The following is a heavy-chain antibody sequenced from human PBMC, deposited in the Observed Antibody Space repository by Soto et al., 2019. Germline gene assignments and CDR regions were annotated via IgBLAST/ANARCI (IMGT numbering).Heavy chain of an antibody. V-gene: IGHV3-30*18. Sequence: SLRLSCAGSGFTFRWFGMNWVRQAPGKGLEWVARISNDGSNEYYVDSVKGRFTISRDNSKNTLYLQMDSLRAEDTAVYYCAKGEVRGIIPSYFDYWGLGTPVTVSS. CDR3: AKGEVRGIIPSYFDY. D-gene: IGHD3-10*01. J-gene: IGHJ4*02. CDR1: GFTFRWFG. CDR2: ISNDGSNE.